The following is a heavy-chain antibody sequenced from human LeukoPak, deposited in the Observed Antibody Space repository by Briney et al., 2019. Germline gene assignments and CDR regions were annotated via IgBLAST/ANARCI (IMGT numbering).Heavy chain of an antibody. D-gene: IGHD4-23*01. V-gene: IGHV3-21*01. CDR3: AIAGKDYFDY. CDR1: GFTFSSYS. Sequence: GGSLRLSCAASGFTFSSYSMNWVRQAPGKGLEWVSSISSSSSYIYYADSVKGRFTISRDNGKNSLYLQMNSLRAEDTAVYYCAIAGKDYFDYWGQGTLVTVSS. J-gene: IGHJ4*02. CDR2: ISSSSSYI.